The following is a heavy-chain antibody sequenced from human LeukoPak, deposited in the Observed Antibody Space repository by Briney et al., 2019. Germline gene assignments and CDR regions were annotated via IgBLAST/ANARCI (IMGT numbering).Heavy chain of an antibody. Sequence: SVKVSCKASGGTFSSYAISWVRQAPGQGLEWMGGIIPIFGTANYAQKFQGRVTITADESTSTAYMELSSLRSEDTAVYYCARSSLYSSSWYEPPSLGEDYWGQGTLATVSS. D-gene: IGHD6-13*01. CDR3: ARSSLYSSSWYEPPSLGEDY. J-gene: IGHJ4*02. CDR2: IIPIFGTA. CDR1: GGTFSSYA. V-gene: IGHV1-69*01.